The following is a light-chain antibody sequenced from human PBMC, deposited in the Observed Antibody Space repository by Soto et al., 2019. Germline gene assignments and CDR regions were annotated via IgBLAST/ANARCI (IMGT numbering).Light chain of an antibody. CDR1: QSISSW. V-gene: IGKV1-5*01. CDR2: DAS. CDR3: KKYNSYSWT. J-gene: IGKJ1*01. Sequence: DIQMTQSPSTLSASVGDRVTITCRASQSISSWLAWYQQKPGKAPKLLIYDASSLESGIPSRSSGSGSGTEFTLTISSLQPDDFATNDCKKYNSYSWTFGQGTKVEIK.